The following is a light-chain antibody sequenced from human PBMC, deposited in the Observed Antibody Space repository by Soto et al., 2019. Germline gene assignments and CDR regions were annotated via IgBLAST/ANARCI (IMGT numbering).Light chain of an antibody. Sequence: EIVMTQTPATLSVSPGERATLSCRASQSVGSKLAWYQQKPGQAPRVFIYDASTRATGIPARFSGSGSGTEFTLTISSLQSEDSAVYFCQQYNNWITFGQGTRLEIK. J-gene: IGKJ5*01. V-gene: IGKV3D-15*01. CDR3: QQYNNWIT. CDR2: DAS. CDR1: QSVGSK.